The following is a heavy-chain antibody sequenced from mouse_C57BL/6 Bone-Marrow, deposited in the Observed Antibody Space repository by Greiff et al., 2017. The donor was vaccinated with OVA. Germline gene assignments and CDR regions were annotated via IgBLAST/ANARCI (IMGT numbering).Heavy chain of an antibody. CDR2: ISYDGSN. CDR1: GYSITSGYY. V-gene: IGHV3-6*01. D-gene: IGHD2-2*01. J-gene: IGHJ2*01. CDR3: ARSMVTRDY. Sequence: ESGPGLVKPSQSLSLTCSVTGYSITSGYYWNWIRQFPGNKLEWMGYISYDGSNNYNPSLKNRISITRDTSKNQFFLKLNSVTTEDTATYYCARSMVTRDYWGQGTTLTVSS.